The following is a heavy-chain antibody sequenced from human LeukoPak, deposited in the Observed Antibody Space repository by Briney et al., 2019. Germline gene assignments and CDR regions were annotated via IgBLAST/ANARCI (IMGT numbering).Heavy chain of an antibody. Sequence: ASVKVSCKASGYTFTGYYMHWVRQAPGQGLEWMGWINPNSGGTNYAQKFQGRVTMTRDTSISTAYMELSRLRSDDTAVYYCARDPTVKTIGPSRARGSFDYWGQGTLVTVSS. CDR1: GYTFTGYY. D-gene: IGHD4-17*01. CDR3: ARDPTVKTIGPSRARGSFDY. J-gene: IGHJ4*02. CDR2: INPNSGGT. V-gene: IGHV1-2*02.